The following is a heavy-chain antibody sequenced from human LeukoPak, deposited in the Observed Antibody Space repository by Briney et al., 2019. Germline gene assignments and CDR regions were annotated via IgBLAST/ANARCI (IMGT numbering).Heavy chain of an antibody. J-gene: IGHJ4*02. CDR2: ISYDGSNK. D-gene: IGHD3-3*01. CDR1: GFTFSSYA. Sequence: GGSLRLSCAASGFTFSSYAMHWVRQAPGKGLEWVAVISYDGSNKYYADSVKGRFTISRDNSKNTLYLQMNSLRAEDTAVYYCATDKPPLTIFGVVSFDYWGQGTLVTVSS. V-gene: IGHV3-30*04. CDR3: ATDKPPLTIFGVVSFDY.